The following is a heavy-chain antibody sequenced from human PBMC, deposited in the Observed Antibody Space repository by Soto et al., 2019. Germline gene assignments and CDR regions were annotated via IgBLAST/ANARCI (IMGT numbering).Heavy chain of an antibody. J-gene: IGHJ4*02. CDR1: GYTFINYG. CDR2: INPVNGNT. D-gene: IGHD5-12*01. Sequence: ASVKVSCKASGYTFINYGMHWVRQAPGQRLEWMGWINPVNGNTKYSQKFQGRVTITRDTSASIAYMELSSLRSEDTAVYYCARGQTSGYDYFDYWGQGTLVTVSS. V-gene: IGHV1-3*01. CDR3: ARGQTSGYDYFDY.